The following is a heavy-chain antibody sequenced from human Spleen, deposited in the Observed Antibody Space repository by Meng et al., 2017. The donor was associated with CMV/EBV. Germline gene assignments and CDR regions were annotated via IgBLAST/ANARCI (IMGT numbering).Heavy chain of an antibody. CDR2: ISYDGTNK. V-gene: IGHV3-30*04. J-gene: IGHJ6*02. Sequence: LSLTCAASGFTFSSYAMYWVRQAPGKGLEWVAVISYDGTNKYYADSVEGRFTISRDNSKNTLYLEMNSLRVEDTAVYYCARDLASSGWYGGYYYYGVDVWGQGTTVTVSS. D-gene: IGHD6-19*01. CDR3: ARDLASSGWYGGYYYYGVDV. CDR1: GFTFSSYA.